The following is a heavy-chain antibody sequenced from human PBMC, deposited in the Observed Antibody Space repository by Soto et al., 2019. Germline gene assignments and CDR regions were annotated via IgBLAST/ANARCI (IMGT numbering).Heavy chain of an antibody. CDR1: GFSFRNYA. CDR3: ANGRATYGLLTHDY. J-gene: IGHJ4*02. Sequence: EVQLLESGGGLVQPGGSLRLSCAASGFSFRNYAMSWVLQAPGKGLEWISTLTGSSSNIYYSDSVKGRFAISRDNSRNTLYLQMNSLPAEDTAVYYCANGRATYGLLTHDYWGQGTLVSVSS. V-gene: IGHV3-23*01. D-gene: IGHD3-10*01. CDR2: LTGSSSNI.